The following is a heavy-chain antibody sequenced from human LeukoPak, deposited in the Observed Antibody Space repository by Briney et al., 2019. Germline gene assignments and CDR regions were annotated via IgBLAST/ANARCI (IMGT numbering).Heavy chain of an antibody. CDR3: ARAYGDYQSEYFQH. CDR2: ISSSSSYI. D-gene: IGHD4-17*01. J-gene: IGHJ1*01. V-gene: IGHV3-21*04. CDR1: GFTFSSYS. Sequence: GGSLRLSCAASGFTFSSYSMNWVRQAPGKGLEWVSSISSSSSYIYYADSVKGRFTISRDNAKNSLYLQMNSLRSEDTAVYYCARAYGDYQSEYFQHWGQGTLVTVSS.